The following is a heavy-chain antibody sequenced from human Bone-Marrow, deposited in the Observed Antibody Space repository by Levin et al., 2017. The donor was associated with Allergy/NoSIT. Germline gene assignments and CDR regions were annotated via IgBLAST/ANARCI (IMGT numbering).Heavy chain of an antibody. CDR3: AKNCYYGSGMT. CDR2: ISYDGSNK. Sequence: LSLTCAASGFTFSSYGMHWVRQAPGKGLEWVAVISYDGSNKYYADSVKGRFTISRDNSKNTLYLQMNSLRAEDTAVYYCAKNCYYGSGMTWGQGTLVTVSS. J-gene: IGHJ4*02. V-gene: IGHV3-30*18. CDR1: GFTFSSYG. D-gene: IGHD3-10*01.